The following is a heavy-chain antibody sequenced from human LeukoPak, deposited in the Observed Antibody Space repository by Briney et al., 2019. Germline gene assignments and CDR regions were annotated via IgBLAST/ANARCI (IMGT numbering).Heavy chain of an antibody. CDR2: IYPGDSDT. D-gene: IGHD2-15*01. CDR1: GDSFISYW. Sequence: GESLKISCEGSGDSFISYWIGWVRQMPGKGLEWMGIIYPGDSDTRYSPSFQGQVTISADKSTSTAYLQWSGLKASDSAMYYCARHGRGSCSGGSCYHQDYWGQGTLVTVSS. CDR3: ARHGRGSCSGGSCYHQDY. V-gene: IGHV5-51*01. J-gene: IGHJ4*02.